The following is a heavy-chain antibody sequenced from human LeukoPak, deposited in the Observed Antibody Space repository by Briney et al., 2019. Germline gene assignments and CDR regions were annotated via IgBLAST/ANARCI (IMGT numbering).Heavy chain of an antibody. CDR1: GGSFSGYY. CDR2: INHSGST. V-gene: IGHV4-34*01. CDR3: ARSLAAAGTGDFDY. D-gene: IGHD6-13*01. Sequence: PSETLSLTCAVYGGSFSGYYWSWIRQPPGKGLEWIGEINHSGSTNYNPSLKSRVTISVDTSKNQFSLKLSSVTAADTAVYYCARSLAAAGTGDFDYWGQGTLVTVSS. J-gene: IGHJ4*02.